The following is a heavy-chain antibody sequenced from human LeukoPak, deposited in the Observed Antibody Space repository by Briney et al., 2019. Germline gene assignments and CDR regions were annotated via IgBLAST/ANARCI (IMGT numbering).Heavy chain of an antibody. D-gene: IGHD6-6*01. Sequence: SETLSLTCTVSGGSISSHYWSWIRQPPGKGLEWIGYIYYSGSTNYNPSLKSRVTISVDTSKNQFSLKLSSVTAADTAVYYCARVGWEYSSSYFDYWGQETLVTVSS. CDR2: IYYSGST. V-gene: IGHV4-59*11. CDR3: ARVGWEYSSSYFDY. CDR1: GGSISSHY. J-gene: IGHJ4*02.